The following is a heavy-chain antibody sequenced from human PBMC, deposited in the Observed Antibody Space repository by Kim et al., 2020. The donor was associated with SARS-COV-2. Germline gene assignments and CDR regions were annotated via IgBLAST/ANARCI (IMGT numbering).Heavy chain of an antibody. CDR2: IVVGSGKT. V-gene: IGHV1-58*01. CDR3: AAGLASYDY. Sequence: SVKVSCKASGFTFTSSAVQWVQQARGLRLEWIGWIVVGSGKTNYAQKFQERVTITRDTSTSTVYMDLSSLRSEDTAVYYCAAGLASYDYWGQGTLVTVSS. D-gene: IGHD5-12*01. J-gene: IGHJ4*02. CDR1: GFTFTSSA.